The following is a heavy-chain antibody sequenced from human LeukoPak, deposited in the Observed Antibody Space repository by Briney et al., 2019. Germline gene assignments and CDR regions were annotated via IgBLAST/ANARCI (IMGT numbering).Heavy chain of an antibody. Sequence: SETLSLTCTVSGGSISSYYWSWIRQPAGKGLEWIGRIYTSGSTNYNPSLKSRVTMSVDTSKNQFSLKLSSVTAADTALYYCARAVPYYDFWSGYSEYYFDYWGQGTLVTVSS. CDR2: IYTSGST. CDR1: GGSISSYY. V-gene: IGHV4-4*07. D-gene: IGHD3-3*01. J-gene: IGHJ4*02. CDR3: ARAVPYYDFWSGYSEYYFDY.